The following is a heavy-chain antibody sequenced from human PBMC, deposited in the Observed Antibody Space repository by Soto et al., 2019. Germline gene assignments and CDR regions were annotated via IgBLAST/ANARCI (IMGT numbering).Heavy chain of an antibody. D-gene: IGHD4-17*01. J-gene: IGHJ6*02. Sequence: QVQLVQSGAEVKKPGSSVKVSCKASGGTFSSYAISWVRQAPGQGLEWMGGIIPIFCTANYAQKFQGRVTITAEESMSTAYMELSSLRSEDTAVYYCARDSGGTTVAFGMDVWGQGTKVTVSS. CDR1: GGTFSSYA. V-gene: IGHV1-69*01. CDR3: ARDSGGTTVAFGMDV. CDR2: IIPIFCTA.